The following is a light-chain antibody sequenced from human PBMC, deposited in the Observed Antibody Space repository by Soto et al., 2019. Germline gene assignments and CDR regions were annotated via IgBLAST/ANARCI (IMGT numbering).Light chain of an antibody. CDR2: GAS. CDR1: QSVSSN. CDR3: QQYNNWPLT. J-gene: IGKJ4*01. Sequence: ETVMTQSPATLSVSPGERATLSCRASQSVSSNLAWYQQRPGQAPRLLIYGASTRAAGIPARFNGSGSGTEFTLTISSLQSEDFAVYYCQQYNNWPLTFGGGTKVDIK. V-gene: IGKV3-15*01.